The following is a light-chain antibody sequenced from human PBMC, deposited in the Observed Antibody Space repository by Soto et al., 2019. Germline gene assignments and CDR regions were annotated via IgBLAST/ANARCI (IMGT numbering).Light chain of an antibody. V-gene: IGKV3-15*01. CDR3: QQYYGTPRT. CDR1: QSVSSN. J-gene: IGKJ1*01. CDR2: GAS. Sequence: EIVMTQSPATLPVSPGERATLSCRASQSVSSNLACYQQKPGQAPRLLIYGASTRATSIPARFSGSGSGTDFTLTISSLQAEDVAVYYCQQYYGTPRTFGQGTKVDIK.